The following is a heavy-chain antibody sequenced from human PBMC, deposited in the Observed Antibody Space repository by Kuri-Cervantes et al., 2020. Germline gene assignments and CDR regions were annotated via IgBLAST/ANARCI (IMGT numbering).Heavy chain of an antibody. J-gene: IGHJ6*02. CDR2: IYYSGST. Sequence: SETLSLICTVSGGSISSGGYYWSWIRQHPGKGLEWIGYIYYSGSTYYNPSLKSRVTISVDTSKNQFSLKLSSVTAADTAVYYCARDHYDFFYGMDVWGQGTTVTSP. CDR3: ARDHYDFFYGMDV. D-gene: IGHD3-3*01. CDR1: GGSISSGGYY. V-gene: IGHV4-31*03.